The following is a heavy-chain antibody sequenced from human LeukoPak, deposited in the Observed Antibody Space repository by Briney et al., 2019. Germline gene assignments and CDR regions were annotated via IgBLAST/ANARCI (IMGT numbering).Heavy chain of an antibody. CDR2: ISGSGGST. V-gene: IGHV3-23*01. D-gene: IGHD3-3*01. Sequence: GGSLRLSCAASGFTFSNFAVSWVRQAPGKGLEWVSTISGSGGSTYHGDSVKGRFTISRDNPKNTLYLQMNSLRAEDTAVYYCAKGYDFWSGYYNFDYWGQGTLVTVSS. J-gene: IGHJ4*02. CDR3: AKGYDFWSGYYNFDY. CDR1: GFTFSNFA.